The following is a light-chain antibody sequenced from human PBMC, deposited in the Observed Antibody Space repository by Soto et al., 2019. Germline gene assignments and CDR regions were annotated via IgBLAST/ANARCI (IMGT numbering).Light chain of an antibody. J-gene: IGKJ2*01. CDR3: QQYGNFPYT. V-gene: IGKV3-20*01. CDR1: QSVSNNY. Sequence: EILLTQSPGTLSLSPGERATLSCRASQSVSNNYLAWHQQKPGQAPRLLIYGASSRATGIPDRFSGSGSGTDFTLSISRLEPEDFAVYHCQQYGNFPYTFGQGTKLEIK. CDR2: GAS.